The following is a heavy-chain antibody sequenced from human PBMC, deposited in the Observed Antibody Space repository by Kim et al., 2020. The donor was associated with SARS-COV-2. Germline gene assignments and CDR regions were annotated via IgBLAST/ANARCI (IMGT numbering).Heavy chain of an antibody. CDR1: GYTFTSYA. D-gene: IGHD2-2*01. V-gene: IGHV7-4-1*02. CDR3: ARDIVVVPAAMPGRCSGGSCSNWFDP. CDR2: INTNTGNP. J-gene: IGHJ5*02. Sequence: ASVKVSCKASGYTFTSYAMNWVRQAPGQGLEWMGWINTNTGNPTYAQGFTGRFVFSLDTSVSTAYLQISSLKAEDTAVYYCARDIVVVPAAMPGRCSGGSCSNWFDPWGQGTLVTVSS.